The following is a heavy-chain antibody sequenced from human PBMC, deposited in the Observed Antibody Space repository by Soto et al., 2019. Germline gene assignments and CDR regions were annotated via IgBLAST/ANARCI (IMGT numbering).Heavy chain of an antibody. CDR1: GSSISNFY. D-gene: IGHD4-17*01. J-gene: IGHJ4*02. CDR2: IYYTGST. CDR3: TRVGGYYGDYPNFDY. Sequence: PSETLSLTCSVSGSSISNFYWSWIRQPPGKGLEWIGNIYYTGSTNYNPSHKSRVAISVDMSRKQVSLKLTSVTAADTAVYYCTRVGGYYGDYPNFDYWGQGTLVTLSS. V-gene: IGHV4-59*01.